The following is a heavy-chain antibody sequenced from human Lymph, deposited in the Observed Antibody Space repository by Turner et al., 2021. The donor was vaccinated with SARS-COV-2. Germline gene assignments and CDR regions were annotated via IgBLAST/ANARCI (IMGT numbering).Heavy chain of an antibody. J-gene: IGHJ6*02. CDR3: ARHQGSTSGYDHGMDV. CDR1: GGSISSTS. D-gene: IGHD1-1*01. CDR2: FYRIGSI. V-gene: IGHV4-59*08. Sequence: QVQLHGSGPGLVRPSETLSLTCTVSGGSISSTSWSWIRQSPGRGLEWIGYFYRIGSIDYNPTHSSRVTISVDTSKYQLSLNLISVTAAATAVYYCARHQGSTSGYDHGMDVWGQGTAVIVSS.